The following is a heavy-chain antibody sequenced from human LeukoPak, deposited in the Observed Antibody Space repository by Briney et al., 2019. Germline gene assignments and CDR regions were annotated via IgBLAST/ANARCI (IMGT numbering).Heavy chain of an antibody. J-gene: IGHJ5*02. Sequence: GASVKVSCKASGGTFSSYTISWVRQAPGQGLEWMGRIIPILGIANYAQKFQGRVTITADKSTSTAYMELSSLSSGDTAVYYCARLYDFWSGLNWFDPWGQGTLVTVSS. CDR1: GGTFSSYT. CDR3: ARLYDFWSGLNWFDP. V-gene: IGHV1-69*02. D-gene: IGHD3-3*01. CDR2: IIPILGIA.